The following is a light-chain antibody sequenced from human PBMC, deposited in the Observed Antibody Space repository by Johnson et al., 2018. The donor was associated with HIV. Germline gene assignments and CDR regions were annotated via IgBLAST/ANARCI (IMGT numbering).Light chain of an antibody. CDR3: GTWDTSLTTGGV. J-gene: IGLJ1*01. Sequence: QSVLTQPPSVSAAPGQKVTISCSGSRSNIGNNYVSWYQQFPGTAPKLLISNNDKRPSGIPDRFSGSRSGTSATLGITGLQPGDEADYYCGTWDTSLTTGGVFGTGTKVTVL. CDR1: RSNIGNNY. V-gene: IGLV1-51*01. CDR2: NND.